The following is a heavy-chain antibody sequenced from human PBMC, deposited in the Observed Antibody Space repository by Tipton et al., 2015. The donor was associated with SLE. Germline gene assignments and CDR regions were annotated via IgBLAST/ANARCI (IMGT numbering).Heavy chain of an antibody. D-gene: IGHD4-17*01. V-gene: IGHV4-61*02. Sequence: TLSLTCTVSGGSISSGSYYWSWIRQPAGKGLEWIGRIYTSGSTNYNPSLKSRVTMSVDTSKNQFSLKLSSVTAADTAVYYCARDKGGTTVTTGFDYWGQGTLVTVSS. J-gene: IGHJ4*02. CDR3: ARDKGGTTVTTGFDY. CDR2: IYTSGST. CDR1: GGSISSGSYY.